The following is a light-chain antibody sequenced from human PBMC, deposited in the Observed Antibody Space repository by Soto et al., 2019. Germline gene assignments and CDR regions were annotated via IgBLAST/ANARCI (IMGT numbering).Light chain of an antibody. Sequence: QLVLTQPASVSGSPGQSITISCTGTSSDIGTYNYVSWYQQHPGKAPKLVIYEVSYRPSGVSIRFSASKSVNTASLTISGLQAEDEADYYCSSYTSKNDRVFGTGTKLTVL. V-gene: IGLV2-14*01. CDR2: EVS. CDR3: SSYTSKNDRV. CDR1: SSDIGTYNY. J-gene: IGLJ1*01.